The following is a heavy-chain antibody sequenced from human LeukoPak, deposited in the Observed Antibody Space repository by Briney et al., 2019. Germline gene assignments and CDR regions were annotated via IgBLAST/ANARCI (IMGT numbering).Heavy chain of an antibody. Sequence: PGGSLRLSCAASGFTFSSYAMSWVRQAPGKGLEWVSAISGSGGSTYYADSVKGRFTISRDNSKNTLYLQMNSLRAEDTAVYHCAKHEPDYDFWSGLDYWGQGTLVTVSS. CDR3: AKHEPDYDFWSGLDY. J-gene: IGHJ4*02. V-gene: IGHV3-23*01. CDR1: GFTFSSYA. CDR2: ISGSGGST. D-gene: IGHD3-3*01.